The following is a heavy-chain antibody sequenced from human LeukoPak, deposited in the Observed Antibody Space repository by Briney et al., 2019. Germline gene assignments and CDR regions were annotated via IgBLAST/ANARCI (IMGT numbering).Heavy chain of an antibody. J-gene: IGHJ4*02. D-gene: IGHD3-22*01. Sequence: ASVKVSCKASGYTFTSYGISWVRQAPGQGLEWMGWISAYNGNTNYAQKLQGRVTMTTDTSTSTAYMELRSLRSDDTAVYYCARGGGDNYYDSSGYYYAVLGYFDYWGQGTLVTVSS. CDR2: ISAYNGNT. CDR3: ARGGGDNYYDSSGYYYAVLGYFDY. V-gene: IGHV1-18*01. CDR1: GYTFTSYG.